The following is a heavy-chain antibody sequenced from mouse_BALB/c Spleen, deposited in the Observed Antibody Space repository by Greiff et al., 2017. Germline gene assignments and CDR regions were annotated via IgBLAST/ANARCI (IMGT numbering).Heavy chain of an antibody. CDR3: ARGGNFDY. J-gene: IGHJ2*01. V-gene: IGHV1-7*01. CDR2: INPSTGYT. D-gene: IGHD1-1*02. CDR1: GYTFTSYW. Sequence: QVHVKQSGAELAKPGASVKMSCKASGYTFTSYWMHWVKQRPGQGLEWIGYINPSTGYTEYNQKFKDKATLTADKSSSTAYMQLSSLTSEDSAVYYCARGGNFDYWGQGTTLTVSS.